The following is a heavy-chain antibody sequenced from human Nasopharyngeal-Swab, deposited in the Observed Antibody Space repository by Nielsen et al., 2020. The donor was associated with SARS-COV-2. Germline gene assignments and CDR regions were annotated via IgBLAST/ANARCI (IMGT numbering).Heavy chain of an antibody. V-gene: IGHV4-59*13. CDR3: ARGTTIFGVVITPFDY. CDR2: IYYSGST. CDR1: GGSISSYY. D-gene: IGHD3-3*01. J-gene: IGHJ4*02. Sequence: GSLRLYCTVSGGSISSYYWSWIRQPPGKGLEWIGYIYYSGSTNYNPSLKSRVTISVDTSKNQFSLKLSSVTAADTAVYYCARGTTIFGVVITPFDYWGQGTLVTVSS.